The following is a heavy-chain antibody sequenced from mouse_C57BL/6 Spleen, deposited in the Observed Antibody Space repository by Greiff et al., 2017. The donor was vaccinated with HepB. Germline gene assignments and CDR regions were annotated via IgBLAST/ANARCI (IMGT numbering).Heavy chain of an antibody. Sequence: VQLQQSGGGLVKPGGSLKLSCAASGFTFSSYAMSWVRQTPEKRLEWVATISDGGSYTYYPDNVKGRFTISKDNAKNNLYLQMSHLKSEETAMYYCAREKDYYSNYGYYAMDYWGQGTSVTVSS. D-gene: IGHD2-5*01. CDR1: GFTFSSYA. J-gene: IGHJ4*01. V-gene: IGHV5-4*01. CDR3: AREKDYYSNYGYYAMDY. CDR2: ISDGGSYT.